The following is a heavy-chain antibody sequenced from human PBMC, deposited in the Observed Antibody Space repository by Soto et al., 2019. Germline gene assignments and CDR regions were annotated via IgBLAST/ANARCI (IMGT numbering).Heavy chain of an antibody. CDR1: GGTFSSYA. CDR2: IIPIFGTA. D-gene: IGHD3-3*01. J-gene: IGHJ5*02. Sequence: QVQLVQSGAEVKKPGSSVKVSCKASGGTFSSYAISWVRQSPGQGLEWMGGIIPIFGTANYAQKFQGRVTITADESTSTAYMELSSLRSDDTAVYYCARILTQGGVWFDPWGQGTLVTVSS. CDR3: ARILTQGGVWFDP. V-gene: IGHV1-69*12.